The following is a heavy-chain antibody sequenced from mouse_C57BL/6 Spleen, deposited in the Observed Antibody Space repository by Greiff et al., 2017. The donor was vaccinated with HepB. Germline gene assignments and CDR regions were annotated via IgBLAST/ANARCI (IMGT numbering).Heavy chain of an antibody. J-gene: IGHJ3*01. CDR3: ARYRYDYDGAWFAY. Sequence: QVQLKQPGAELVKPGASVKMSCKASGYTFTSYWITWVKQRPGQGLEWIGDIYPGSGSTNYNEKFKSKATLTVDTSSSTAYMQLSSLTSEDSAVYYCARYRYDYDGAWFAYWGQGTLVTVSA. D-gene: IGHD2-4*01. V-gene: IGHV1-55*01. CDR2: IYPGSGST. CDR1: GYTFTSYW.